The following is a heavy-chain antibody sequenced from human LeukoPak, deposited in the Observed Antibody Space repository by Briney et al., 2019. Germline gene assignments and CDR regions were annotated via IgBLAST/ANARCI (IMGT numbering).Heavy chain of an antibody. CDR1: GGTFSSYA. V-gene: IGHV5-51*01. J-gene: IGHJ4*02. D-gene: IGHD4-17*01. CDR2: IYPGDSDT. Sequence: ASVKVSCKASGGTFSSYAVTWVRQMPGKGLEWMGIIYPGDSDTRYSPSFQGQVTISADKSISTAYLQWSSLKASDTAMYYCARQHDYGDYDYWGRGTLVTVSS. CDR3: ARQHDYGDYDY.